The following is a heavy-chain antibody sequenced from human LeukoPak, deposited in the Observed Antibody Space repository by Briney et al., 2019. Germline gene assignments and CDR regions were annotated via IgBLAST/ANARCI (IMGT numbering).Heavy chain of an antibody. CDR3: ARTWGVGATNY. CDR2: IGSSSSYI. V-gene: IGHV3-21*01. J-gene: IGHJ4*02. Sequence: PGGSLRLSCAASGFTFSSYSMNWVRQAPGKGLEWVSSIGSSSSYIYYAESVKGRFTISRDTAENSLYLQMNSLRAEDTAVYYCARTWGVGATNYWGQGTLVTVSS. CDR1: GFTFSSYS. D-gene: IGHD1-26*01.